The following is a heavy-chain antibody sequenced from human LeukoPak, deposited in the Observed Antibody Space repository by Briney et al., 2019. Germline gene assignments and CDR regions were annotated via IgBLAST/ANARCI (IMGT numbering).Heavy chain of an antibody. Sequence: SETLSLTCAVYDRSFSGSYWSWIRQPPGEGLEWIGEITHDGRINYSPSLKSRATISVDTSKNQFSLKLSSVTAADSAVYYCAAIYGYYSDFDSWGQGTLVTVSS. J-gene: IGHJ4*02. V-gene: IGHV4-34*01. CDR1: DRSFSGSY. CDR3: AAIYGYYSDFDS. D-gene: IGHD4-17*01. CDR2: ITHDGRI.